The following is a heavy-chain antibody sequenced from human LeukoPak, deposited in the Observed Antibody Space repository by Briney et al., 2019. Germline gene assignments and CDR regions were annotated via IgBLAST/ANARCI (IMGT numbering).Heavy chain of an antibody. CDR2: ISSSSTTI. CDR1: GFTLSSYS. D-gene: IGHD6-13*01. J-gene: IGHJ4*02. CDR3: ARDVYRGSSWYAFDF. Sequence: GGSLRLSCVASGFTLSSYSMNWVRQAPGKGLEWVSYISSSSTTIHNADSVKGRFTISRDNAKKSLYLQMNSLRAEDTGVYYCARDVYRGSSWYAFDFWGQGTLVTVSS. V-gene: IGHV3-48*04.